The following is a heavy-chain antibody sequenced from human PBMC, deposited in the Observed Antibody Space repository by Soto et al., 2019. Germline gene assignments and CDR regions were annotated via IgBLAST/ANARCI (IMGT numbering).Heavy chain of an antibody. J-gene: IGHJ4*02. CDR2: ISGYNGNT. CDR1: GYTFISYG. Sequence: ASVKVSCKASGYTFISYGISWVRQAPGQGLEWMGWISGYNGNTNYAQRLQGRVTMTTDTSTSTAYMELRSLRSDDTAVYYCARDPNYYGSGRIDYWGQGTLVTVSS. V-gene: IGHV1-18*01. D-gene: IGHD3-10*01. CDR3: ARDPNYYGSGRIDY.